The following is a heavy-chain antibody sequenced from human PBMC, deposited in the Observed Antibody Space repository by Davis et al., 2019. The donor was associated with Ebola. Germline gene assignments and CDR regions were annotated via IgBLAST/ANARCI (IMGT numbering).Heavy chain of an antibody. CDR3: AKDSSSSSHYYYGMDV. CDR1: GYSFISYG. J-gene: IGHJ6*04. D-gene: IGHD6-6*01. CDR2: ISWNSGSI. Sequence: SCKASGYSFISYGITWVRQAPGKGLEWVSGISWNSGSIGYADSVKGRFTISRDNAKNSLYLQMNSLRAEDTALYYCAKDSSSSSHYYYGMDVWGKGTTVTVSS. V-gene: IGHV3-9*01.